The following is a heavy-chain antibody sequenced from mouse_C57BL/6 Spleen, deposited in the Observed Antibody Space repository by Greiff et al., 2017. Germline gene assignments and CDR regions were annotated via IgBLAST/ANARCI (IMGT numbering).Heavy chain of an antibody. Sequence: EVKVEESGGGLVKPGGSLKLSCAASGFTFSSYAMSWVRQTPEKRLEWVATISDGGSYTYYPDNVKGRFTISRDNAKNNLYLQMSHLKSEDTAMYYCARGGLGRRYFDVWGTGTTVTVSS. V-gene: IGHV5-4*03. CDR3: ARGGLGRRYFDV. CDR1: GFTFSSYA. J-gene: IGHJ1*03. CDR2: ISDGGSYT. D-gene: IGHD4-1*01.